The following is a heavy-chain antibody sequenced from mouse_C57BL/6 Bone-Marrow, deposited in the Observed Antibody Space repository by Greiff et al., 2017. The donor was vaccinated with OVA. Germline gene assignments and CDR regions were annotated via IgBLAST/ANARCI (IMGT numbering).Heavy chain of an antibody. V-gene: IGHV14-4*01. CDR2: IDPENGDT. J-gene: IGHJ3*01. CDR3: TTGGSGYSFAY. D-gene: IGHD3-2*02. CDR1: GYTFTSYW. Sequence: VQLQQPGAELVKPGASVKLSCKASGYTFTSYWMHWVKQRPEQGLEWIGWIDPENGDTEYASKFQGKATITADTSSNTAYLQLSSLTSEDTAVYYCTTGGSGYSFAYWGQGTLVTVSA.